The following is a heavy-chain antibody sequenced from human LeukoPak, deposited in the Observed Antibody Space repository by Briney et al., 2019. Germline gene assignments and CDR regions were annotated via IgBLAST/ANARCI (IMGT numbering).Heavy chain of an antibody. D-gene: IGHD3-16*02. CDR2: MLYSGST. J-gene: IGHJ4*02. CDR1: GASISNYY. V-gene: IGHV4-59*08. CDR3: ARSDIWGSYRFLDY. Sequence: SETLSLTCTVSGASISNYYWCWIRQSPGKGLEWIGYMLYSGSTNQNPSLRSRVTISVDTSKNQVSLKLSSVTAADTAVYYCARSDIWGSYRFLDYWGQGALVTVSS.